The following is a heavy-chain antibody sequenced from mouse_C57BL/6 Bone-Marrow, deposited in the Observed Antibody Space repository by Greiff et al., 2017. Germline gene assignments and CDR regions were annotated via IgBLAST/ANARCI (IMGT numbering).Heavy chain of an antibody. J-gene: IGHJ3*01. CDR1: GFTFSDYG. D-gene: IGHD2-1*01. V-gene: IGHV5-17*01. CDR3: ARDGNFEGFAY. CDR2: ISSGSSTI. Sequence: EVKLVESGGGLVKPGGSLKLSCAASGFTFSDYGMHWVRQAPEKGLEWVAYISSGSSTIYYADTVKGRFTISRDNAKNTLFLQMTSLRSEDTAMYDCARDGNFEGFAYWGQGTLVTVSA.